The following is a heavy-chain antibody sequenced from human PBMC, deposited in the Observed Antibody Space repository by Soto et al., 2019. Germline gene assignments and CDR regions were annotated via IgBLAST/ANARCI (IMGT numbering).Heavy chain of an antibody. CDR3: AKGAVKKGYGIAVAGIFDY. D-gene: IGHD6-19*01. CDR2: ISGSGGST. V-gene: IGHV3-23*01. Sequence: EVQLLESGGGLVQPGGSLRLSCAASGFTFSSYAMSWVRQAPGKGLEWVSAISGSGGSTYYADSVKGRFTISRDNSKNTLYLQMNSLRAEDTAVYYCAKGAVKKGYGIAVAGIFDYWGQGTLVTVSS. J-gene: IGHJ4*02. CDR1: GFTFSSYA.